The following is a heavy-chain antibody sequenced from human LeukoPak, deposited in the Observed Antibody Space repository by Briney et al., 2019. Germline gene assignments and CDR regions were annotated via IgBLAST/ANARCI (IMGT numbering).Heavy chain of an antibody. Sequence: GGSLRLSCAAPGLTFSAHAMHWVRQAPGKGLEWVAAISSDGNNEYYADSVNGRFTISRDNSKNTLNLQMNSLRIDDTAVYYCAREGSGWSLDYWGQGTLVTVSS. CDR2: ISSDGNNE. CDR1: GLTFSAHA. CDR3: AREGSGWSLDY. V-gene: IGHV3-30-3*01. J-gene: IGHJ4*02. D-gene: IGHD6-19*01.